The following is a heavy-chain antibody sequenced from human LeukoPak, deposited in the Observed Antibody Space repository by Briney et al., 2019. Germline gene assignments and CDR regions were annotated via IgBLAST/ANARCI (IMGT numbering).Heavy chain of an antibody. CDR2: INPSGGST. CDR3: TSGTVQRY. Sequence: GASVKVSCKASGYTFTSHYMHWVRQAPGQGLEWMGLINPSGGSTTYAQKFQGRVTMTRDKSTSTVYMELSSLRPEDTAMYYCTSGTVQRYWGQGTLVTVSS. CDR1: GYTFTSHY. V-gene: IGHV1-46*01. J-gene: IGHJ4*02. D-gene: IGHD2-8*02.